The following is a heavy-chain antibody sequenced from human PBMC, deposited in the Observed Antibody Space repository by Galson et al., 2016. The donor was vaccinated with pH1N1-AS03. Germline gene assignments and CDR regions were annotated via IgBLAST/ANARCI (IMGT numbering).Heavy chain of an antibody. Sequence: SETLSLTCAVSGDSISTSNWWSWVRQPPGKGLEWIGEVSHAGRTNYSPSLKSRVTISPAKSKNQFSLQLTSVTAAETAVYYCARDVLPYSLGLDVWGQGTTVIVSS. CDR2: VSHAGRT. CDR3: ARDVLPYSLGLDV. J-gene: IGHJ6*02. CDR1: GDSISTSNW. V-gene: IGHV4-4*02. D-gene: IGHD5-18*01.